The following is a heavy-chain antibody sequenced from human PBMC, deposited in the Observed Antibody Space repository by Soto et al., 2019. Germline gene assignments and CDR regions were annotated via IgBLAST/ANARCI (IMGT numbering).Heavy chain of an antibody. J-gene: IGHJ4*02. CDR2: INPSDGST. Sequence: GSVKVSCKASGYTFTSYYMHWVRQAPGQGLEWMGIINPSDGSTSYAQKFQGRVTMTRDTSTSTVYMELSSLRSEDTAVYYCARAGPYYYDSSGSMTFDYWGQGTLVTVSS. D-gene: IGHD3-22*01. V-gene: IGHV1-46*01. CDR1: GYTFTSYY. CDR3: ARAGPYYYDSSGSMTFDY.